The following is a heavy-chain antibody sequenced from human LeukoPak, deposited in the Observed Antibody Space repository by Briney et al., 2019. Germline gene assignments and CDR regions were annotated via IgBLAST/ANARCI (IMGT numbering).Heavy chain of an antibody. D-gene: IGHD4-17*01. Sequence: GGSLRLSCAASGFTFSDCYMTWIRQAPGKGLEWISYMSGSGTTIYYADSVKGRFTISRDNAKNSLYLQMNSLRAEDTAVYYCVRDVDDYDHHRGDSWGQGTLVTVSS. J-gene: IGHJ4*02. CDR2: MSGSGTTI. CDR1: GFTFSDCY. V-gene: IGHV3-11*01. CDR3: VRDVDDYDHHRGDS.